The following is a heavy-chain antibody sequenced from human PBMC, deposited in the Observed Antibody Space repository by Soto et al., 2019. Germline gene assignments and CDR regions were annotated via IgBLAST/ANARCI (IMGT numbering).Heavy chain of an antibody. D-gene: IGHD2-2*01. CDR2: ISSSSYI. V-gene: IGHV3-21*01. J-gene: IGHJ6*02. CDR1: GFTFSSYS. CDR3: ALDIVVVPAASHYYYGMDV. Sequence: EVQLVESGGGLVKPGGSLRLSCAASGFTFSSYSMNWVRQAPGKGLEWVSSISSSSYIYYADSVKGRFTISRDNAKNSLYLQMNSLRAEDTAVYYCALDIVVVPAASHYYYGMDVWGQGTTVTVSS.